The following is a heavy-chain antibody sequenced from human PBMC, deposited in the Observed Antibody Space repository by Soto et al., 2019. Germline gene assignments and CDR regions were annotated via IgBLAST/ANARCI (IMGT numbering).Heavy chain of an antibody. D-gene: IGHD2-2*01. J-gene: IGHJ4*02. CDR3: ARGRYCSSTSCYLNYFDY. CDR1: GGSFCGYY. V-gene: IGHV4-34*01. Sequence: PSETLSLTCAVYGGSFCGYYWSWIRQPPGKGLEWIGEINHSGSTNYNPSLKSRVTISVDTSKNQFSLKLSSVTAADTAVYYCARGRYCSSTSCYLNYFDYWGQGTLVTVSS. CDR2: INHSGST.